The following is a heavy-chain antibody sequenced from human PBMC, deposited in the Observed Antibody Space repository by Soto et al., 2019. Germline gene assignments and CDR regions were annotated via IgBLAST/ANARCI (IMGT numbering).Heavy chain of an antibody. CDR1: GFSLSTYG. Sequence: EVQLLESGGGLVQPGGSLRLSCAASGFSLSTYGVTWVRQAPGKGLEWVSGVSGGSGTTHYADSVKDRFTITTDNSENTAYLQMNSLRVEDTAVYYCAKWNGYGDHWGQGTLVTV. J-gene: IGHJ4*02. D-gene: IGHD1-1*01. V-gene: IGHV3-23*01. CDR2: VSGGSGTT. CDR3: AKWNGYGDH.